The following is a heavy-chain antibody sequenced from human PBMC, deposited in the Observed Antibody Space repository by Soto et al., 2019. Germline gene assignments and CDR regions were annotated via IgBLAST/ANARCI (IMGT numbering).Heavy chain of an antibody. J-gene: IGHJ4*02. CDR1: GGSISSYY. D-gene: IGHD5-18*01. Sequence: PSETLSLTCTVSGGSISSYYWSWIRQPAGKGLKWIGRIYTSGSTNYNPSLKSRVTMSVDTSKNQFSLKLSSVTAADTAVYYCATIMPGYSYGPTYYFDYWGQGTLVTVSS. CDR3: ATIMPGYSYGPTYYFDY. CDR2: IYTSGST. V-gene: IGHV4-4*07.